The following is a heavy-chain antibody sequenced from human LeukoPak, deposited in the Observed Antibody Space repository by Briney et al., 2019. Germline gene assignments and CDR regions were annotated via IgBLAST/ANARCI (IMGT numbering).Heavy chain of an antibody. CDR1: GYTFTGYY. Sequence: ASVKVSCKASGYTFTGYYMHWVRQAPGQGLEWMGWINPYSGGTNYAQKFQGRVTMTTDTSISTAYMELRRLISDDTARYCCARRHNYYGSGGYSPSFDYWGQGTLVTVSS. D-gene: IGHD3-10*01. CDR3: ARRHNYYGSGGYSPSFDY. V-gene: IGHV1-2*02. J-gene: IGHJ4*02. CDR2: INPYSGGT.